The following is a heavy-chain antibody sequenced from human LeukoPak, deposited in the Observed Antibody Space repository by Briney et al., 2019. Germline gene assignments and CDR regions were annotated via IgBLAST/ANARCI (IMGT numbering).Heavy chain of an antibody. CDR1: GDSISSYY. J-gene: IGHJ5*02. CDR3: ARGTNISWFAP. Sequence: KPSETLSLTCTVSGDSISSYYWSWIRQPPGKGLEWIGYIYTSGSTYTSGATNYNPSLKSRVTLSADTSKNQFSLKLSSVTATDTAVYFCARGTNISWFAPWGQGTLVTVSS. CDR2: IY. V-gene: IGHV4-4*09. D-gene: IGHD1/OR15-1a*01.